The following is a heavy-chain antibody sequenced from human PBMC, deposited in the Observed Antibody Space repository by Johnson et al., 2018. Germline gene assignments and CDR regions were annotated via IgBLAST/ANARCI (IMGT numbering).Heavy chain of an antibody. CDR1: GFTFSSYS. CDR3: ARGTTQPYYYGMDV. CDR2: ISSSSSYI. V-gene: IGHV3-48*02. D-gene: IGHD4-11*01. J-gene: IGHJ6*02. Sequence: VQLVQSGGGLVQPGGSLRLSCAASGFTFSSYSMNWVRQAPGKGLEWVSSISSSSSYIYYADSVKGRFTISRDNAKNSLYLQMNSLRDEDTAVYYCARGTTQPYYYGMDVWGQGTTVTVSS.